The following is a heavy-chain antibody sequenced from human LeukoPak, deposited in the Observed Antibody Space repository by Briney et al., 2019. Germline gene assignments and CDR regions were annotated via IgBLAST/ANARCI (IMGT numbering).Heavy chain of an antibody. CDR2: INVEGGST. Sequence: GGSLRLSCSASGFNFNKYALHWVRQAPGKGLEYVSGINVEGGSTYYADSVKGRFTISRDNSKNTLYLQMNSLRAEDTAVYYCARIRRFPNWFDPWGQGTLVTVSS. V-gene: IGHV3-64*04. J-gene: IGHJ5*02. CDR1: GFNFNKYA. D-gene: IGHD2-21*01. CDR3: ARIRRFPNWFDP.